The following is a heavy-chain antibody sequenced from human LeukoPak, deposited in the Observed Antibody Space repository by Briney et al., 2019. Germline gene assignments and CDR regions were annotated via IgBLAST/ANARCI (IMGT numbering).Heavy chain of an antibody. CDR3: ARAVITMVRGVGGY. CDR1: GYTFTGYY. CDR2: INPNSGGT. J-gene: IGHJ4*02. Sequence: ASVKVSCEASGYTFTGYYMHWVRQAPGQGLEWMGWINPNSGGTNYAQKFQGRVTMTRDTSISTAYMELSRLRSDDTAVYYCARAVITMVRGVGGYWGQGTLVTVSS. V-gene: IGHV1-2*02. D-gene: IGHD3-10*01.